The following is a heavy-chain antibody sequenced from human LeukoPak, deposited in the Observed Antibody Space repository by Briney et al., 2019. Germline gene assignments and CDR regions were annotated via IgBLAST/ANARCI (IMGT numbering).Heavy chain of an antibody. CDR2: ISGSSSTM. V-gene: IGHV3-11*01. CDR3: ARSIGLTGGGVDV. D-gene: IGHD3-9*01. CDR1: GFTFSDYY. J-gene: IGHJ6*02. Sequence: PGRSLRLSCAASGFTFSDYYMSWIRQVPGKGLEWVSYISGSSSTMYYANSVKGRFTISRDNAKNLLYLQMNSLRAEDTAVYYCARSIGLTGGGVDVWGQGTTVTVSS.